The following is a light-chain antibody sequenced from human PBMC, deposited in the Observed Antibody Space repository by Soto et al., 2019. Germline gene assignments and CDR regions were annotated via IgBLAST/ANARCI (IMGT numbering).Light chain of an antibody. CDR2: TVS. CDR1: QSLLDSDDGNTY. J-gene: IGKJ4*01. V-gene: IGKV2-40*01. CDR3: MQRIEFPLT. Sequence: DIVMTQTPLSLPVSPGEPASLACSSIQSLLDSDDGNTYLDWYLQKPGQSPQLLIYTVSYRASGVPDRFSGSGSGTDFTLKISRVEAEDVGVYYCMQRIEFPLTFGGGTKVDI.